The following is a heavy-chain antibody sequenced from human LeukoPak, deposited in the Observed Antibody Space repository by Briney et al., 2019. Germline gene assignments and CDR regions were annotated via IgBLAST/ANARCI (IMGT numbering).Heavy chain of an antibody. V-gene: IGHV3-30*18. CDR2: ISYDGSNK. Sequence: GGSLRLSCAASGFTFSSYGMHWVRQAPGKGLEWVAVISYDGSNKYYADSVKGRFTISRDNSKSTLYLQMNSLRAEDTAVYYCAKARDGDPDYWGQGTLVTVSS. J-gene: IGHJ4*02. CDR1: GFTFSSYG. D-gene: IGHD4-17*01. CDR3: AKARDGDPDY.